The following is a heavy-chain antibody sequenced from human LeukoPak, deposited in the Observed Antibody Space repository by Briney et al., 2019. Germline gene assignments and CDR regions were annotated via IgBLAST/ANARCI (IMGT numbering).Heavy chain of an antibody. CDR1: GGSISSYY. CDR3: ARVERVTYSSSWYYFDY. J-gene: IGHJ4*02. D-gene: IGHD6-13*01. CDR2: IYYSGST. Sequence: SETLSLTCTVSGGSISSYYWSWIRQPPGKGLEWIGYIYYSGSTNYNPSLKSRVTISVDTSKNQFSLKLSSVTAADTAVYYCARVERVTYSSSWYYFDYWGQGTLVTVSS. V-gene: IGHV4-59*01.